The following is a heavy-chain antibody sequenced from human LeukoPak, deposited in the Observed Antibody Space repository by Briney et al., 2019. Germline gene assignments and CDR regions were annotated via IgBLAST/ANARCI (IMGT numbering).Heavy chain of an antibody. Sequence: SVTVSCKASGYTVTGYYLHWVRHPPAQGLEWMGLINPNSGGTNYAQKFQGKVTMTRDTSISPAYVELNGLRSDDRAVYCCARAKSKPGLLVVLVYWGEGTLVSVSS. J-gene: IGHJ4*02. CDR2: INPNSGGT. V-gene: IGHV1-2*02. CDR1: GYTVTGYY. D-gene: IGHD3-22*01. CDR3: ARAKSKPGLLVVLVY.